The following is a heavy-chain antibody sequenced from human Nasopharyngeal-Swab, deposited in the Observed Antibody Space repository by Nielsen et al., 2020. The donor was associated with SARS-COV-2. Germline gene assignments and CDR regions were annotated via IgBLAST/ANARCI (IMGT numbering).Heavy chain of an antibody. Sequence: ASVKVSCKASGYTFTSYYMHWVRQAPGQGLEWMGRINPNSGGTNYAQKFQGRVTMTRDTSISTAYMELSRLRSDDTAVYYCARETGTTWWNYYYGMDVWGQGTTVTVSS. D-gene: IGHD1-1*01. J-gene: IGHJ6*02. CDR3: ARETGTTWWNYYYGMDV. V-gene: IGHV1-2*06. CDR2: INPNSGGT. CDR1: GYTFTSYY.